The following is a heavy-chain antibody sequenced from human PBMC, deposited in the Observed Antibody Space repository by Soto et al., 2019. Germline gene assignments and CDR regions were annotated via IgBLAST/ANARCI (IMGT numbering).Heavy chain of an antibody. J-gene: IGHJ4*02. Sequence: PGGSLRLSCAASGFTFSSYPMSWVRQAPGKGLEWVSGISGSGDTTYYADSVKGRFTISRDNSKNTLYLQMNSLRAEDTAVYYCAKGPGDYGGNYWGQGTLVTVSS. CDR2: ISGSGDTT. V-gene: IGHV3-23*01. CDR3: AKGPGDYGGNY. D-gene: IGHD4-17*01. CDR1: GFTFSSYP.